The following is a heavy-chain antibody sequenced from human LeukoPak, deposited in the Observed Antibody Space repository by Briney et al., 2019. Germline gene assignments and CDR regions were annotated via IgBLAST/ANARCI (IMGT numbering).Heavy chain of an antibody. V-gene: IGHV3-66*01. CDR2: IYTGGDT. J-gene: IGHJ4*02. CDR3: AREGRGVQLRLYYFDY. CDR1: GFAFSSYA. D-gene: IGHD3-10*01. Sequence: GGSLRLSCAASGFAFSSYAMSWVRQAPGKGLEWISVIYTGGDTYYADSVKGRFTISRDNSKNTVYLQMNSLRAEDTAVYYCAREGRGVQLRLYYFDYWGQGTLVTVSS.